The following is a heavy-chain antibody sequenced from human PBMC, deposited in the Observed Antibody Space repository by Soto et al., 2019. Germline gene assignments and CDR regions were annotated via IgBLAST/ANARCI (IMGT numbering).Heavy chain of an antibody. CDR3: ARASQPTGTTRAHLYYYYGMDV. V-gene: IGHV3-21*01. D-gene: IGHD1-1*01. Sequence: SRSLSCAASGFTFSSYSMNWVRPAPGKGLEWVSSISSSSSYIYYADSVKGRFTISRDNAKNSLYLQMNSLRAEDTAVYYCARASQPTGTTRAHLYYYYGMDVWGQGTTVTVSS. CDR2: ISSSSSYI. CDR1: GFTFSSYS. J-gene: IGHJ6*02.